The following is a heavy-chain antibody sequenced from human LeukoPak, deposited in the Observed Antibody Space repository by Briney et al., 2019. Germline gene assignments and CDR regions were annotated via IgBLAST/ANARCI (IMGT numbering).Heavy chain of an antibody. Sequence: GGSLRLSCAASGFTFSRYWMHWVRQAPGKGLVWVSRINSDGSSTSYADSVKGRFTISRDNAKNTLYLQMNSLRAEDTAVYYCASIAVAGTRFLDYWGQGTLVTVSS. CDR2: INSDGSST. J-gene: IGHJ4*02. V-gene: IGHV3-74*01. D-gene: IGHD6-19*01. CDR3: ASIAVAGTRFLDY. CDR1: GFTFSRYW.